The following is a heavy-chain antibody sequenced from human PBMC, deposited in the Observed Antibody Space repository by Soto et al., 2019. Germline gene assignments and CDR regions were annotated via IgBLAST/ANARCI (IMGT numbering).Heavy chain of an antibody. CDR1: GGSISSYY. D-gene: IGHD3-3*01. Sequence: SETLSLTCTVSGGSISSYYWSWILQPPGKGLEWIGYIYYSGSTNYNPSLKSRVTISVDTSKNQFSLKLSSVTAADTAVYYCARIYDFWSGEFDPWGQGTLVTVSS. J-gene: IGHJ5*02. CDR3: ARIYDFWSGEFDP. CDR2: IYYSGST. V-gene: IGHV4-59*01.